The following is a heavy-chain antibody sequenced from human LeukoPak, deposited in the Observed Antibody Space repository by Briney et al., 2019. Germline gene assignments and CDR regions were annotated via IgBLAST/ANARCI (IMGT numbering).Heavy chain of an antibody. D-gene: IGHD3-10*01. CDR1: GFTFGSYW. Sequence: GGSLRLSCAASGFTFGSYWMSWVRQAPGKGLEWVANINQDGSDKYYVDSVKGRFTISRDNAKNSLYVQMNSLRAEDTAVYYCARDWTSTPNGSGSLDYWAREPWSPSPQ. CDR2: INQDGSDK. CDR3: ARDWTSTPNGSGSLDY. J-gene: IGHJ4*02. V-gene: IGHV3-7*01.